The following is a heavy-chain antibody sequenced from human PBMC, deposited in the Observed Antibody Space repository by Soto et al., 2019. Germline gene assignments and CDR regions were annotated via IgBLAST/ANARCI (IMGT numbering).Heavy chain of an antibody. CDR1: GYTFTSYD. CDR3: ARDRTLTTVVTPLESAAGDGMDV. D-gene: IGHD4-17*01. Sequence: ASVKVSCKASGYTFTSYDINWVRQATGQGLEWLGIINPSGGSTTYAQKFQGRVTMTRDTSTSTVYMELSSLRSDDTAMYYCARDRTLTTVVTPLESAAGDGMDVWGQGTTVTVSS. V-gene: IGHV1-46*01. J-gene: IGHJ6*02. CDR2: INPSGGST.